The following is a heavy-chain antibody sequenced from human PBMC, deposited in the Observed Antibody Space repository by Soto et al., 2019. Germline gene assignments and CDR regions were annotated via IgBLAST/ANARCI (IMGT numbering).Heavy chain of an antibody. V-gene: IGHV1-18*01. D-gene: IGHD5-18*01. J-gene: IGHJ4*02. CDR3: ASSLLVGYGLEGESD. CDR1: GYTFTSYG. Sequence: QVQLVQSGAEVKKPGASVKVSCKASGYTFTSYGISWVRQATGQGLEWMGGISAYNGNTNYAQKLQGRVTMTTDTSTSTAYMELRSLRSDDTAVYYCASSLLVGYGLEGESDWGQGTLVTVSS. CDR2: ISAYNGNT.